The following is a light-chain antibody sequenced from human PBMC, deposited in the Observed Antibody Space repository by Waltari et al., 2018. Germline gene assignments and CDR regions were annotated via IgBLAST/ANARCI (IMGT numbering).Light chain of an antibody. CDR2: DAS. J-gene: IGKJ3*01. V-gene: IGKV3-11*01. CDR1: QSVRSY. CDR3: QHRSNWPRFT. Sequence: CRASQSVRSYLAWYQQTPGQAPRLLMYDASNRAPGIPARFSGSGSGTDFTLTISSLEPEDFAVYYCQHRSNWPRFTFGPGTKVDIK.